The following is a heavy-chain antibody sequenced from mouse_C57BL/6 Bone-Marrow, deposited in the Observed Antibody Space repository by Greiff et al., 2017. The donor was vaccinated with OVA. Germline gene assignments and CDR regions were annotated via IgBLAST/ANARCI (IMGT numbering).Heavy chain of an antibody. J-gene: IGHJ2*01. CDR1: GYSITSGYY. CDR3: ARRGYLLMGGYFDY. Sequence: EVQLQESGPGLVKPSQSLSLTCSVTGYSITSGYYWNWIRQFPGNKLEWMGYISYDGSNNYNPSLKNRISITRDTSKNQFFLKLNSVTTEDTATYYCARRGYLLMGGYFDYWGQGTTLTVSS. D-gene: IGHD2-1*01. CDR2: ISYDGSN. V-gene: IGHV3-6*01.